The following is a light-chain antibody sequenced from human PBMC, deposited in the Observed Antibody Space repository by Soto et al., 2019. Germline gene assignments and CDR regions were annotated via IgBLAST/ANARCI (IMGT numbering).Light chain of an antibody. CDR2: LGS. J-gene: IGKJ4*01. V-gene: IGKV2-28*01. Sequence: EIVMTQSPLYLPVSPGEPASMSCRSSQSLLNRYGHNCLDWYVQKPGQSPQLLIHLGSTRAPGVPDRFSGSGSGTDFSLHISRVQAEDVGVYYCMQALQSPPTFGGGTKVDIK. CDR3: MQALQSPPT. CDR1: QSLLNRYGHNC.